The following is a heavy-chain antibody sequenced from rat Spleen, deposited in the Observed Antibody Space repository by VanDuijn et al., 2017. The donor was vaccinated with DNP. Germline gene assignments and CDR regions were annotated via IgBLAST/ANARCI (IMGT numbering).Heavy chain of an antibody. CDR1: GYSITSPYR. V-gene: IGHV3-3*01. Sequence: EVQLQESGPGLVKPSQSLSLTCSVTGYSITSPYRWNWIRKFPGDKLEWMGYINNADTTNYNPSLKSRISITRDTSKNQFFLQMNSVTTEDTATFYCARWTRYFDYWGQGVMVTVSS. CDR3: ARWTRYFDY. CDR2: INNADTT. D-gene: IGHD1-4*01. J-gene: IGHJ2*01.